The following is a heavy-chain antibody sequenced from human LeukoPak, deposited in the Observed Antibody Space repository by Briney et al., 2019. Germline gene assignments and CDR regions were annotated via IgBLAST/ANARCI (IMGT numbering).Heavy chain of an antibody. V-gene: IGHV1-2*02. CDR3: ARTLGTTDYFDY. J-gene: IGHJ4*02. D-gene: IGHD1-7*01. CDR2: INPNSGGT. Sequence: ASVKVSCKASGYTFTGYYMHWVRQAPGQGLEWMGWINPNSGGTNYAQKFQGRVSMTRDTSISTAYVELSRLRCDDTAVYYCARTLGTTDYFDYWGQGTLVTVSS. CDR1: GYTFTGYY.